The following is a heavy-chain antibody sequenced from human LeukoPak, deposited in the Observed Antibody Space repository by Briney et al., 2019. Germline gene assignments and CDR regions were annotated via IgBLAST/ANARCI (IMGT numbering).Heavy chain of an antibody. CDR3: TRVFSYAPHVFDI. Sequence: GGSPRLSCTTSGFTFGDYAMTWFRQAPGKGLEWVGFIRSKAYGGTTEYAASVKGRFTISRDDSKSIAYLQMNSLKTEDTAVYYCTRVFSYAPHVFDIWGQGTMVTVSS. CDR1: GFTFGDYA. J-gene: IGHJ3*02. CDR2: IRSKAYGGTT. D-gene: IGHD2-2*01. V-gene: IGHV3-49*03.